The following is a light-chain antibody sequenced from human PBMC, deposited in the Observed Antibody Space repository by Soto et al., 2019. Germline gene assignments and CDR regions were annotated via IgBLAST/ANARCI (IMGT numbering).Light chain of an antibody. CDR1: NGVVGSYDL. Sequence: SVLTQPASVSGSPGQSITISCTGTNGVVGSYDLVSWYQRYPGEAPKLIICEVNKRPSGISNRFSGSKSGNTASLTISGLQAEDEAEYDYCSYAGSNSLIFGGGTKLTVL. J-gene: IGLJ2*01. CDR3: CSYAGSNSLI. V-gene: IGLV2-23*02. CDR2: EVN.